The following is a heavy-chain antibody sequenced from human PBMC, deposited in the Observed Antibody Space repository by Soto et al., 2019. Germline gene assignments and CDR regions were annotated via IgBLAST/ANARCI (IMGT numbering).Heavy chain of an antibody. D-gene: IGHD4-17*01. CDR1: GFTFSRYW. CDR2: IKEDGSEK. CDR3: ARVEYTSYGDHDAFDI. V-gene: IGHV3-7*01. J-gene: IGHJ3*02. Sequence: EVQLVESGGGLVQPGGSLRLSCAASGFTFSRYWMSWVRQAPGKGLVWVANIKEDGSEKLYVDSVKGRFTISRDNAKNSRYLKRSRLRAEDTAVYYCARVEYTSYGDHDAFDIWGQGTMVTVSS.